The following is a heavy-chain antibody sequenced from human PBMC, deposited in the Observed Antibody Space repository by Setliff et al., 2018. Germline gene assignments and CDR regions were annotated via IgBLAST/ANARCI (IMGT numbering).Heavy chain of an antibody. Sequence: PSETLSLTCTVSGGSISSQDWSWIRQPPGKGLEWIGYVYSSGITNYNPSLKSRVTMSVDTSKNQFSLKLSSVTAADTAVYYCAREITAWGYVDTAMVTFIDQWGQGTLVTVSS. CDR3: AREITAWGYVDTAMVTFIDQ. D-gene: IGHD5-18*01. J-gene: IGHJ4*02. V-gene: IGHV4-59*11. CDR1: GGSISSQD. CDR2: VYSSGIT.